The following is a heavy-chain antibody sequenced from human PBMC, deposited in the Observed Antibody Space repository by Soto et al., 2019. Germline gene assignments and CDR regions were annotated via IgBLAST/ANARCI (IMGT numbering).Heavy chain of an antibody. CDR3: VRRGYSSSWYYYYFYGMGV. J-gene: IGHJ6*02. Sequence: ASVKVSCKASGYTFTSYGIGWVRQDPGQGLEWMGWISAYNGNTKYSQKFQGRVTMTRNTSISTAYMRLSSLRSDDTAVYFCVRRGYSSSWYYYYFYGMGVWGQGTTVTVSS. V-gene: IGHV1-18*01. D-gene: IGHD6-13*01. CDR1: GYTFTSYG. CDR2: ISAYNGNT.